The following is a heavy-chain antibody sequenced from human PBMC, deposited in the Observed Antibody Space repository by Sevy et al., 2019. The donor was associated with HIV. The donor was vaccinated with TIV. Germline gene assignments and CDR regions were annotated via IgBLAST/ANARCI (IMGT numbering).Heavy chain of an antibody. D-gene: IGHD2-8*02. CDR3: ARDCFCTGGICHMFFDH. Sequence: SETLSLTCTVSDASLTSYYWSWIRYSPGKGLEWIGNIYYNGRTNYNRSLKSRVIISVDTSKGQFSLRLNSVTGADTALYYCARDCFCTGGICHMFFDHWGQGILVTVSS. J-gene: IGHJ4*02. CDR2: IYYNGRT. V-gene: IGHV4-59*13. CDR1: DASLTSYY.